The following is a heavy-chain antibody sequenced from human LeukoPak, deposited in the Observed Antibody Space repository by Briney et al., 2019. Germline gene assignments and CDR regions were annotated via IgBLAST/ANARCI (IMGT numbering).Heavy chain of an antibody. Sequence: GGSLRLSCAASGFTFSSYSMNWVRQAPGKGLEWVSSISSSSSTIYYADSVKGRFTISRDNAKNSLYLQMNSLRAEDTAVYYCARDGYSYGYVEMPFDYWGQGTLVTVSS. D-gene: IGHD5-18*01. V-gene: IGHV3-48*04. J-gene: IGHJ4*02. CDR2: ISSSSSTI. CDR1: GFTFSSYS. CDR3: ARDGYSYGYVEMPFDY.